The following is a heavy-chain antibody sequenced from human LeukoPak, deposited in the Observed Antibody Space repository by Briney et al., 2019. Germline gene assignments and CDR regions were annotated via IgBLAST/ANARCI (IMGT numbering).Heavy chain of an antibody. CDR1: GFTFSGYA. CDR2: IFASGSTT. CDR3: ARDSVGIVGATYPDY. Sequence: GGSLRLSCAASGFTFSGYAMNWVRQAPGKGLEWVSLIFASGSTTKYADSVKGRFTISRDNSKNTLYLQMNSLRAEDTAVYYCARDSVGIVGATYPDYWGQGTLVTVSS. D-gene: IGHD1-26*01. V-gene: IGHV3-23*03. J-gene: IGHJ4*02.